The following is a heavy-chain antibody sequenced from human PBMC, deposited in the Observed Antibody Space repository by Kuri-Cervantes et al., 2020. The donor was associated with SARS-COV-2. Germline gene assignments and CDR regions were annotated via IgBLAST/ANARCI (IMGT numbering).Heavy chain of an antibody. J-gene: IGHJ3*02. D-gene: IGHD6-19*01. V-gene: IGHV1-69*05. CDR3: ARVPRGQWLVPGDAFDI. CDR2: IIPIFGTA. CDR1: GGTFSSYA. Sequence: SVKVSCKASGGTFSSYAISWVRQAPGQGLEWMGGIIPIFGTANYAQKFQGRVTMTRDTSTSTVYMELSSLRSEDTAVYYCARVPRGQWLVPGDAFDIWGQGTMVTVSS.